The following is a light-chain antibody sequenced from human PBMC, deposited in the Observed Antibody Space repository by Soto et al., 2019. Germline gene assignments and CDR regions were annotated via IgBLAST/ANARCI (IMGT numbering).Light chain of an antibody. J-gene: IGLJ3*02. CDR3: CSYAGGSNWV. V-gene: IGLV2-23*02. CDR1: SSDVGSYNL. Sequence: QSALTQPDSVSGSPGQSITISCIGTSSDVGSYNLVSWYQQHPDKAPKVIVYEVIKRPSGVSNRFSGSKSGNTAALTISGLQAEDETDYYCCSYAGGSNWVFGGGTKVTVL. CDR2: EVI.